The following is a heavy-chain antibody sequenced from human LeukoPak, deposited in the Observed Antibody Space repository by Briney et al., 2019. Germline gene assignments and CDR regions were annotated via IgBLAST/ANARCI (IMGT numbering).Heavy chain of an antibody. D-gene: IGHD3-22*01. CDR3: TQTPGLYDSSGYESNWFDP. CDR2: ISAYNGNT. V-gene: IGHV1-18*01. J-gene: IGHJ5*02. Sequence: ASVKVSCKASGYTFTSYGISWVRQAPGQGLEWMGWISAYNGNTNYAQKLQGRVTMTTDTCTSTAYMELRSLRSDDTAVYYCTQTPGLYDSSGYESNWFDPWGQGTLVTVSS. CDR1: GYTFTSYG.